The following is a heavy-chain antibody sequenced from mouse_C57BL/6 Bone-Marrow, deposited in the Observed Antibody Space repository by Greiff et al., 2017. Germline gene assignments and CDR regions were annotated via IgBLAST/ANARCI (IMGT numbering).Heavy chain of an antibody. D-gene: IGHD1-1*01. V-gene: IGHV1-7*01. CDR2: INPSSGYT. J-gene: IGHJ3*01. CDR1: GYTFTSYW. CDR3: ARDYGSSYWFAY. Sequence: QVQLKESGAELAKPGASVKLSCKASGYTFTSYWMHWVKQRPGQGLEWIGYINPSSGYTKYNQKFKDKATLTAYKSSSTAYMQLSSLTYEDSAVYYCARDYGSSYWFAYWGQGTLVTVSA.